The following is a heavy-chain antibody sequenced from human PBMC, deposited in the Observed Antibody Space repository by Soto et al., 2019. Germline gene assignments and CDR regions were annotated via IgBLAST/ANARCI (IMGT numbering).Heavy chain of an antibody. J-gene: IGHJ5*02. D-gene: IGHD3-16*01. CDR2: IYWDDDK. CDR1: GFSLTTRGVG. V-gene: IGHV2-5*02. CDR3: AHIPNYYQYDWFDP. Sequence: QITLKESGPTLVKPTQTLTLTCTFSGFSLTTRGVGVGWIRQPPGKALECLALIYWDDDKRYSPSLQSRLSTTQDTSKNQVVLTMTNVDPVDTATYYCAHIPNYYQYDWFDPWGQGTLVSVSS.